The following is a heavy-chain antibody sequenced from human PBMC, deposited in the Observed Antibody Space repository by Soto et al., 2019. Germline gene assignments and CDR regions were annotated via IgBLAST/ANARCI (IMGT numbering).Heavy chain of an antibody. CDR2: ISAYNGNT. Sequence: VASVKVSCKASGYTFTSYGISWVRQAPGQGLEWMGWISAYNGNTNYAQKLQGRVTMTTDTSTSTAYMELRSLRSDDTAVYYCARDNGYYDSSGYYYVDDAFDIWGQGTMVTV. V-gene: IGHV1-18*01. CDR3: ARDNGYYDSSGYYYVDDAFDI. J-gene: IGHJ3*02. CDR1: GYTFTSYG. D-gene: IGHD3-22*01.